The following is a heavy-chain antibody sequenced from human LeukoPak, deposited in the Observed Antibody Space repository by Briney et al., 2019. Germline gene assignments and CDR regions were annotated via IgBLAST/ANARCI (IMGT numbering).Heavy chain of an antibody. J-gene: IGHJ4*02. CDR2: IYSTGST. V-gene: IGHV4-4*07. CDR1: GGSISSYY. Sequence: SETLSLTCTVSGGSISSYYGSWIRQPAGKGLEWIGRIYSTGSTNYNPSLKSRVTMSVDTSKNQFSLRLRSVTAADTAAYYCARQIASAGTAGFDFWGQGALVTVSS. D-gene: IGHD6-13*01. CDR3: ARQIASAGTAGFDF.